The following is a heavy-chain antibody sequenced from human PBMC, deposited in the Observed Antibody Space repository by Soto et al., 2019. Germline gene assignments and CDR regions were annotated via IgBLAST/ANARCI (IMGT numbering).Heavy chain of an antibody. V-gene: IGHV4-30-2*01. CDR2: TYHSGNP. D-gene: IGHD5-12*01. Sequence: TLSLTCDVSGDTISTGGYTWAWIRQPPGKALEWIGHTYHSGNPYYNPSLKSRVIISVDMSEKQSSLKVTSVTAADTAVYWCARDPVDGYAFFDSWGQGALVTVSS. CDR1: GDTISTGGYT. CDR3: ARDPVDGYAFFDS. J-gene: IGHJ5*02.